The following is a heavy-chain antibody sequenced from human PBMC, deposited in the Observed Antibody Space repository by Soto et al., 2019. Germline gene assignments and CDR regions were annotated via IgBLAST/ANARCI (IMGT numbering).Heavy chain of an antibody. CDR1: GGSISSYY. Sequence: KSSETLSLTCTVSGGSISSYYWSWTRQPAGKGLEWIGRIYTSGSTNYNPSLKSRVTMSVDTSKNQFSLKLSSVTAADTAVYYCARGNGYDDYYYYYGMDVWGQGTTVTVSS. D-gene: IGHD5-12*01. J-gene: IGHJ6*02. CDR2: IYTSGST. CDR3: ARGNGYDDYYYYYGMDV. V-gene: IGHV4-4*07.